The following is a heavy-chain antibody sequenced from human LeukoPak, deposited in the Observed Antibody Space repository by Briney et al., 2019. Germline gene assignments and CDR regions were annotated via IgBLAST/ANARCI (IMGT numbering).Heavy chain of an antibody. Sequence: GGSLRLSCAASGFTFSSYSMNWVRQAPGKGLEWVSSISSSSSHIYYADSVKGRFTISRDNAKNSLYLQMNSLRAEDTAVYYCAREHSSSFDYWGQGTLVTVSS. CDR3: AREHSSSFDY. V-gene: IGHV3-21*01. CDR1: GFTFSSYS. J-gene: IGHJ4*02. D-gene: IGHD6-13*01. CDR2: ISSSSSHI.